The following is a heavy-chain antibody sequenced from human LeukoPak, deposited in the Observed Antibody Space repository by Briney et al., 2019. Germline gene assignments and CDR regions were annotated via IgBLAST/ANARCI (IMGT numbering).Heavy chain of an antibody. J-gene: IGHJ5*02. V-gene: IGHV1-2*02. D-gene: IGHD3-9*01. CDR1: GYTFTGYY. CDR2: INPNSGGT. Sequence: RASVKVSCKASGYTFTGYYMHWVRQAPGQGLEWMGWINPNSGGTNYAQKFQGRVTMTRDTSISTAYMELSRLRSDDTAVYYCARGGICYFDWSGNDNWFDPWGQGTLVTVSS. CDR3: ARGGICYFDWSGNDNWFDP.